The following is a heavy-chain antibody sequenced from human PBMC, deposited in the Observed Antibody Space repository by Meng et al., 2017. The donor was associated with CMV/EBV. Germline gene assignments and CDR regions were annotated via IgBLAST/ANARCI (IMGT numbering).Heavy chain of an antibody. Sequence: ASVKVSCKASGYTFTSYGISWVRQAPGQGLEWMGWISAYNGNTNYAQKLQGRVTMTTDSSTSTAYMELRSLRSDDTAVYYCARGPGVVVPAATDYWGQGTLVTVSS. CDR2: ISAYNGNT. V-gene: IGHV1-18*01. D-gene: IGHD2-2*01. J-gene: IGHJ4*02. CDR3: ARGPGVVVPAATDY. CDR1: GYTFTSYG.